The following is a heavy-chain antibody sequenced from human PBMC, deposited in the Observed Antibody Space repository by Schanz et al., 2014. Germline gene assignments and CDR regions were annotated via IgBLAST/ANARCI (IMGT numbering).Heavy chain of an antibody. J-gene: IGHJ4*02. CDR3: AKEGDVWATFRYSFDS. V-gene: IGHV3-30*02. D-gene: IGHD3-16*02. Sequence: QVQLVESGGGVVQPGGSLRLSCAASGFTFSNFGMHWVRQAPGKGLEWVAFIRFDLADNYYADSVKGRFTISRDNSNISLYLPMNRMRPHDTALYSCAKEGDVWATFRYSFDSWGQGTLVTVSS. CDR1: GFTFSNFG. CDR2: IRFDLADN.